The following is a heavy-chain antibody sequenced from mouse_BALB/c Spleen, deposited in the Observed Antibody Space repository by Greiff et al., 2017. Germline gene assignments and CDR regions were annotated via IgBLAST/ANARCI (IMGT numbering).Heavy chain of an antibody. J-gene: IGHJ2*01. CDR2: ISSGGSYT. CDR1: GFTFSSYG. Sequence: EVMLVESGGDLVKPGGSLKLSCAASGFTFSSYGMSWVRQTPDKRLEWVATISSGGSYTYYPDSVKGRFTISRDNAKNTLYLQMSSLKSEDTAMYYCARQVWDPYFDYWGQGTTLTVSS. CDR3: ARQVWDPYFDY. D-gene: IGHD4-1*01. V-gene: IGHV5-6*01.